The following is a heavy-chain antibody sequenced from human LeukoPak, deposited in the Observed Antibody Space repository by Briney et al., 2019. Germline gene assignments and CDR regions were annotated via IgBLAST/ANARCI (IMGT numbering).Heavy chain of an antibody. D-gene: IGHD3-9*01. V-gene: IGHV3-30*02. CDR3: ARGGYYNILTGYGGRILGFDY. CDR1: GFTFSNYG. J-gene: IGHJ4*02. CDR2: IRYDGRNK. Sequence: KSGGSLRLSCAASGFTFSNYGMHWVRQAPGKGLEWVSFIRYDGRNKYYADSVKGRVTISRDNSKNTLYLQMNSLRAEDTAVYYCARGGYYNILTGYGGRILGFDYWGQGTLVTVSS.